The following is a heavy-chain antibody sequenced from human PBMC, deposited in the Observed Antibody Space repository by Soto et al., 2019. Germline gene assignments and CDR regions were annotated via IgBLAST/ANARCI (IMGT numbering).Heavy chain of an antibody. J-gene: IGHJ6*02. D-gene: IGHD2-2*02. V-gene: IGHV1-18*04. Sequence: ASVKVSCKASGYPFTSYGISWVRQAPGQGLEWMGWISAYNGNTNYAQKLQGRVTMTTDTSTSTAYMELRSLRSDDTAVYYCARVNVVVPAAILGSGSAAMDVWGQGTTVTVSS. CDR2: ISAYNGNT. CDR3: ARVNVVVPAAILGSGSAAMDV. CDR1: GYPFTSYG.